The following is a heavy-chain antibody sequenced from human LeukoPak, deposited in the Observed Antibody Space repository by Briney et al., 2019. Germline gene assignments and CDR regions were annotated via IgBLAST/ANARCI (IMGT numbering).Heavy chain of an antibody. V-gene: IGHV4-34*01. CDR1: GGSFSGYY. D-gene: IGHD2-2*01. CDR2: INHSGST. J-gene: IGHJ3*02. CDR3: ARACSTSCPRGDAFDI. Sequence: SETLSLTCAVYGGSFSGYYWSWIRQPPGKGLEWIGEINHSGSTNYNPSLKSRVTISVDTSKNQFSLKLSSVTAADTAVYYCARACSTSCPRGDAFDIWGQGTMVTVSS.